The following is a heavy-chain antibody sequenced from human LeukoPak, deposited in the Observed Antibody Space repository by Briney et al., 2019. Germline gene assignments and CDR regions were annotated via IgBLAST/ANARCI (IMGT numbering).Heavy chain of an antibody. CDR3: ARPATRSAWGYVPSFFDY. D-gene: IGHD3-16*01. V-gene: IGHV4-39*01. Sequence: SETLSLTCTVSGGSISSSSYYWGWIRQPPGKGLEWIGSIYYSGSTYYNPSLKSRVTISVDTSKNQFSLKLSSVTAADTAVYYCARPATRSAWGYVPSFFDYWGQGTLVTVSS. CDR2: IYYSGST. CDR1: GGSISSSSYY. J-gene: IGHJ4*02.